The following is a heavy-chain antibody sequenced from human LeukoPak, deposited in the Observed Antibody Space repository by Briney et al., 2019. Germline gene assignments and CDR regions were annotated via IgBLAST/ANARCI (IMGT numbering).Heavy chain of an antibody. Sequence: GASVKVSCKASGYTFTSYGISWVRQAPGQGLEGMGWISAYNGNTNYAQKLQGRVTMTTDTSTSTAYMELRSLRSDDTAVYYCARAPIAVAGTGWFDPWGQGTLVTVSS. CDR1: GYTFTSYG. J-gene: IGHJ5*02. D-gene: IGHD6-19*01. CDR3: ARAPIAVAGTGWFDP. CDR2: ISAYNGNT. V-gene: IGHV1-18*04.